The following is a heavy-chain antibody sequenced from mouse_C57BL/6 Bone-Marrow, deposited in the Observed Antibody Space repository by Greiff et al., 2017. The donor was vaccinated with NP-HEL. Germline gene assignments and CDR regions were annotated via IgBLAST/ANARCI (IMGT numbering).Heavy chain of an antibody. CDR2: IDPSDSYT. CDR3: ARHYYGIGYFDV. V-gene: IGHV1-69*01. CDR1: GYTFTSYW. J-gene: IGHJ1*03. D-gene: IGHD1-2*01. Sequence: QVQLQQPGAELVMPGASVKLSCKASGYTFTSYWMHWVKQRPGQGLEWIGEIDPSDSYTNYNQKFKGKSTLTVDKSSSTAYMQLSSLTSEDSAVYYCARHYYGIGYFDVWGTGTTVTVSS.